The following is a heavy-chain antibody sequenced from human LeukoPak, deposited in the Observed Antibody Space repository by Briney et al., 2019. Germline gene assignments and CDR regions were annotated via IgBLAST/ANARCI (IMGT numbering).Heavy chain of an antibody. D-gene: IGHD3-10*01. CDR2: IWYDGSNK. CDR1: GFTFSSYG. J-gene: IGHJ4*02. CDR3: ARWGSGKSFDY. Sequence: GRSLRLSCAASGFTFSSYGMHWVRQAPGKGLELVAVIWYDGSNKYYTDSVKGRFTISRDNSKNTLYLQMNSLRVEDTAVYYCARWGSGKSFDYWGQGTLVTVSS. V-gene: IGHV3-33*01.